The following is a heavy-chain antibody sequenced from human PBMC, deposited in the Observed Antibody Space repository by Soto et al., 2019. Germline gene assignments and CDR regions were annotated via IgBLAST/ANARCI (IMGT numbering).Heavy chain of an antibody. CDR1: GGSITNYY. CDR2: VYYSGST. Sequence: AETRSLICTISGGSITNYYGSWIRQPPGKGLEWIGYVYYSGSTKYNPSLESRVTISAYKSKNQFSLRVTSVTAADTAVYYCAKYRRSEADAYTIDFWGLGIQVTVSS. CDR3: AKYRRSEADAYTIDF. V-gene: IGHV4-59*01. J-gene: IGHJ4*02. D-gene: IGHD3-16*01.